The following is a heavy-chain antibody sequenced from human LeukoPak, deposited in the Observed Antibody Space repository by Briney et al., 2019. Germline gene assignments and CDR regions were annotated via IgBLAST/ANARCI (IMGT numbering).Heavy chain of an antibody. J-gene: IGHJ4*02. V-gene: IGHV3-48*03. D-gene: IGHD7-27*01. CDR3: ARGLRNRGLDFDN. Sequence: PGGSLRLSCAASGFTFRTYEMNWAREAPGKAVEGVSYISTGTTIYYAGSGKGRVPISRANAKNSLYLQMYSLRAEDTAIYYCARGLRNRGLDFDNWGQGTLVTVSS. CDR2: ISTGTTI. CDR1: GFTFRTYE.